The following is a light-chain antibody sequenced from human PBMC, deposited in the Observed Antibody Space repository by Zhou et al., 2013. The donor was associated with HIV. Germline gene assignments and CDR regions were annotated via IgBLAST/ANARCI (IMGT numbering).Light chain of an antibody. CDR1: QDISNY. J-gene: IGKJ1*01. V-gene: IGKV1-6*01. CDR3: LQDYNYPLT. CDR2: AAS. Sequence: IQMTQSPSSLSASVGDRVTITCQASQDISNYLNWYQQKPGKAPKLLVYAASSLQSGVPSRFSGSGYGTDFTLTISSLQPEDFATYYCLQDYNYPLTFGQGTKVEIK.